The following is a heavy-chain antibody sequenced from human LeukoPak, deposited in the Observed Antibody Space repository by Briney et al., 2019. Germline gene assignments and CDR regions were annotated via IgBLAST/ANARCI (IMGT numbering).Heavy chain of an antibody. CDR2: IIPIFGTA. Sequence: GASVKLSCKASGGAFSSYAISWVRQPPGQGLEWMGGIIPIFGTANYAQKFQGRVTITADESTRTAYMELSSLRSEDTAVYYCARGANRFTYYYDSSGYYYFDYWGQGTLVTVSS. CDR3: ARGANRFTYYYDSSGYYYFDY. CDR1: GGAFSSYA. J-gene: IGHJ4*02. V-gene: IGHV1-69*13. D-gene: IGHD3-22*01.